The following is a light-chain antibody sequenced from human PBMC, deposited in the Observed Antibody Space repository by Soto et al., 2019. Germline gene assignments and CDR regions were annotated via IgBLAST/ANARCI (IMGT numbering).Light chain of an antibody. V-gene: IGKV3-15*01. CDR1: QSVSSSY. CDR3: QQYNNWPKT. CDR2: GAS. Sequence: EIVLTQSPGTLSLSPGERATLSCRASQSVSSSYLAWYQQKPGQAPRLLIYGASTRATGIPARFSGSGSGTEFTLTISNLQSEDFAVYYCQQYNNWPKTFGQGTKVDI. J-gene: IGKJ1*01.